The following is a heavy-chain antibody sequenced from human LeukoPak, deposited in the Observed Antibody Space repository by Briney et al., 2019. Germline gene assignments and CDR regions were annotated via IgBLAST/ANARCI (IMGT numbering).Heavy chain of an antibody. CDR2: IYSGGST. V-gene: IGHV3-53*01. CDR3: LYSGSYYYYYYMDV. D-gene: IGHD1-26*01. J-gene: IGHJ6*03. Sequence: GGSLRLSCAASGFTFSSYGMSWVRQAPGKGLEWVSVIYSGGSTYYADSVKGRFTISRDNSKNTLYLQMNSLRAEDTAVYYCLYSGSYYYYYYMDVWGKGTTVTISS. CDR1: GFTFSSYG.